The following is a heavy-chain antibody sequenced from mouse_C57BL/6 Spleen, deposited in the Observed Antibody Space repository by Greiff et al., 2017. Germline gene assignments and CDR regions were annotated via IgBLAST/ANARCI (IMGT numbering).Heavy chain of an antibody. J-gene: IGHJ2*01. CDR3: ARHDYCFDY. Sequence: EVMLVESGGGLVKPGGSLKLSCAASGFTFSSYTMSWVRQTPEKRLVWVATISGGGGNTYYPDSVKGRFTISRDNAKNTLYLQMSSLRSEDTALYYCARHDYCFDYWGQGTTLTVSS. D-gene: IGHD2-13*01. V-gene: IGHV5-9*01. CDR2: ISGGGGNT. CDR1: GFTFSSYT.